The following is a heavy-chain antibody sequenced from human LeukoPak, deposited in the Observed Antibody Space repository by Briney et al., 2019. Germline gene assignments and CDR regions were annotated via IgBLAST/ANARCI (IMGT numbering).Heavy chain of an antibody. Sequence: GGSLRLSCEASGLTFSNHGMSWVRQAPGKGLQWVSAITGDGTPTYYADSVKGRFTISRDNSKNMLCLQMSSLRAEDTAVYYCAKMNGCFEYWGQGALVPVSS. CDR2: ITGDGTPT. CDR3: AKMNGCFEY. CDR1: GLTFSNHG. V-gene: IGHV3-23*01. D-gene: IGHD1-1*01. J-gene: IGHJ4*02.